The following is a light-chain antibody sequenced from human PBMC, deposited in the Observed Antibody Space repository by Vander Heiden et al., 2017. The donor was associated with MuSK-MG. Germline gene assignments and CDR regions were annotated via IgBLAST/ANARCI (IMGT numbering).Light chain of an antibody. CDR3: QQYFTYPLT. V-gene: IGKV1-8*01. J-gene: IGKJ1*01. Sequence: VWVAHSPSTCTTSPDHLVTITCRASQGISSYLAWYQQKPGKAPKLLIYAASTLQSGVPSRFSGSGSGTDFTLTISGLQSEDFATYYCQQYFTYPLTFGQGTKVEIK. CDR2: AAS. CDR1: QGISSY.